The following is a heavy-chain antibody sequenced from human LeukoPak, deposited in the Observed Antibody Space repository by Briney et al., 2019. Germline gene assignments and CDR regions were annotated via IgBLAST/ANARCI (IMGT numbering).Heavy chain of an antibody. D-gene: IGHD3-10*01. J-gene: IGHJ6*03. V-gene: IGHV3-48*03. CDR2: ISSSGSTI. CDR3: ARIMARGDDYYYYYYMDV. CDR1: GFTFSSYE. Sequence: GGSLRLSCAASGFTFSSYEMNWVRQAPGKGLEWVSYISSSGSTIYYADSVKGRFTISRDNAKNSLYLQMNSLRAEDTAVYYCARIMARGDDYYYYYYMDVWGKGTTVTVSS.